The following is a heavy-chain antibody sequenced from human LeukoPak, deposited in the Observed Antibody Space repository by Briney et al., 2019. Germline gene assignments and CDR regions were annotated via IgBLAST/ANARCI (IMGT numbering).Heavy chain of an antibody. CDR2: ISNSSTYI. J-gene: IGHJ4*02. CDR3: ARAPADSSGYYYSFDY. V-gene: IGHV3-21*01. D-gene: IGHD3-22*01. Sequence: GRSLRLSCAASGFTFSSYSMNWVRQAPGKGLEWVSSISNSSTYIYYADSVKGRLTISRDNAKNSLYLQMNSLRAEDAAVYYCARAPADSSGYYYSFDYWGQGTLVTVSS. CDR1: GFTFSSYS.